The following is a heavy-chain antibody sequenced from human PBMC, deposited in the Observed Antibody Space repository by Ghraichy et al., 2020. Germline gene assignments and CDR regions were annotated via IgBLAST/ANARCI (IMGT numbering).Heavy chain of an antibody. V-gene: IGHV3-48*02. CDR3: AIATYYDSSGYPRDY. Sequence: GGSLRLSCAASGFTFSSYSMNWVRQAPVKGLEWVSYISSSSSTIYYADSVKGRFTISRDNAKNSLYLQMNSLRDEDTAVYYCAIATYYDSSGYPRDYWGQGTLVTVSS. CDR1: GFTFSSYS. D-gene: IGHD3-22*01. J-gene: IGHJ4*02. CDR2: ISSSSSTI.